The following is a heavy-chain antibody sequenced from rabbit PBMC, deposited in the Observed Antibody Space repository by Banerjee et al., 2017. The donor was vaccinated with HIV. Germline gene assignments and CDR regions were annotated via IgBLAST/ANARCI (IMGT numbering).Heavy chain of an antibody. D-gene: IGHD2-1*01. CDR2: IYGGSSGST. CDR1: GFDLSSYYY. CDR3: ARDPDGDGGWDL. V-gene: IGHV1S45*01. J-gene: IGHJ4*01. Sequence: QEQLVESGGGLVQPEGSPTLTCQASGFDLSSYYYMCWVRQAPGKGLEWIACIYGGSSGSTYYASWAKGRFTIAKTTSTTVTLQMTSLTDADTATYFCARDPDGDGGWDLWGPGTLVTVS.